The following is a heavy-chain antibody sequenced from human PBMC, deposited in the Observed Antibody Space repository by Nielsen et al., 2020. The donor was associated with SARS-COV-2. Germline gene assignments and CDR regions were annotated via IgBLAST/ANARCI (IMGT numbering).Heavy chain of an antibody. J-gene: IGHJ4*02. V-gene: IGHV3-23*01. Sequence: GGSLRLSCVVSGFTISTYAMSWVRQAPGKGLEWVSAISASTYYADSVKGRFTISRDNSKNTLYVQMNSLRAEDTAVYYCARANGGSYYGALDYWGQGTLVTVSS. CDR2: ISAST. CDR1: GFTISTYA. D-gene: IGHD1-26*01. CDR3: ARANGGSYYGALDY.